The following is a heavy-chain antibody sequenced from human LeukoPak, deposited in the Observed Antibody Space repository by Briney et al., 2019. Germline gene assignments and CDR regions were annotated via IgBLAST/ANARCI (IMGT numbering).Heavy chain of an antibody. CDR3: ARDLSPAYCGGDCYWYHND. D-gene: IGHD2-21*02. Sequence: GASVKVSCKASGYTFTNYYMHWVRQAPGQGLEWLGLITPSGGSTWYAQKLQGRVTMTTDTSASTAYMELRSLRSDDTAVYYCARDLSPAYCGGDCYWYHNDWGQGTLVTVSS. V-gene: IGHV1-46*01. CDR2: ITPSGGST. J-gene: IGHJ4*02. CDR1: GYTFTNYY.